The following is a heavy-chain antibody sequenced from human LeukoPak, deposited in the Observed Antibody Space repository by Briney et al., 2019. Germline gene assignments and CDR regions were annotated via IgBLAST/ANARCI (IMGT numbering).Heavy chain of an antibody. D-gene: IGHD6-19*01. Sequence: SETLSLTCTVSGGSISSSSYYWSWIRQPPGKGLEWIGYIYSSGSTNYNPSLRSPVTISVDTSKNQFSLKLSSVTAADTAVYYCARQRSRQWREQYFDFWGQGTLVTVSS. CDR1: GGSISSSSYY. J-gene: IGHJ4*02. CDR3: ARQRSRQWREQYFDF. CDR2: IYSSGST. V-gene: IGHV4-61*05.